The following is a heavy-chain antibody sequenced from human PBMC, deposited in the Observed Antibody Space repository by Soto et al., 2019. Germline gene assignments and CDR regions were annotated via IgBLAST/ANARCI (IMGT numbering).Heavy chain of an antibody. CDR3: ARGRGLYQTGPYLTIDY. J-gene: IGHJ4*02. V-gene: IGHV4-39*01. D-gene: IGHD3-10*01. CDR2: IYYIGST. Sequence: PSETLSLTCTVSGGSISSSNYYWGWIRQPPGKGLEWIGSIYYIGSTYSNPSLKSRVTISVDTSKNQFSLKLSSVTAADTAVYYCARGRGLYQTGPYLTIDYWGQGTLVTVSS. CDR1: GGSISSSNYY.